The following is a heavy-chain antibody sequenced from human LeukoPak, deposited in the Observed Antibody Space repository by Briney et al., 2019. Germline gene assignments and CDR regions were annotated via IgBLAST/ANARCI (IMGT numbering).Heavy chain of an antibody. CDR1: GVTFSTYS. CDR3: ARMSTMVRGMPREMDV. Sequence: GGSLRLSCAASGVTFSTYSMNWGRHDPREGLEWGSSISSSSSYIYYADPVKGRFTISRDNAKNSLYLQMNSLRAEDTAVYYCARMSTMVRGMPREMDVWGQGTTVTVSS. V-gene: IGHV3-21*01. CDR2: ISSSSSYI. D-gene: IGHD3-10*01. J-gene: IGHJ6*02.